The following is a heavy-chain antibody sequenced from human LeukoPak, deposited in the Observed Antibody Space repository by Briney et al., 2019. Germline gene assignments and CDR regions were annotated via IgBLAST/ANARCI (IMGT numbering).Heavy chain of an antibody. CDR1: VYTFTSHY. J-gene: IGHJ6*03. CDR2: INPSGSST. D-gene: IGHD4-17*01. CDR3: ARDYGDYRYYYYYMDV. V-gene: IGHV1-46*01. Sequence: ASVRVSCKASVYTFTSHYMHWVRQAPGQGLEWMWLINPSGSSTLYAQKFKGRVTMTRDTSISTAYMELSRLRSDDTAVYYCARDYGDYRYYYYYMDVWGKGTTVTVSS.